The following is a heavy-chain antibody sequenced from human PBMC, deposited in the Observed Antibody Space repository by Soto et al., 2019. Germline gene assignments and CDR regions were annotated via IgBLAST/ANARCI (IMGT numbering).Heavy chain of an antibody. CDR3: ARFRQVPAAWIPPYDWFDP. CDR2: ISSSSTI. V-gene: IGHV3-48*02. J-gene: IGHJ5*02. CDR1: GFTFSSYS. Sequence: EVQLVESGGGLVQPGGSLRLSCAASGFTFSSYSMNWVRQAPGKGLEWVSYISSSSTIYYADSVKGRFTISRDNAKNSLYLQMNSLRDEDTAVYYCARFRQVPAAWIPPYDWFDPWGQGTLVTVSS. D-gene: IGHD2-2*01.